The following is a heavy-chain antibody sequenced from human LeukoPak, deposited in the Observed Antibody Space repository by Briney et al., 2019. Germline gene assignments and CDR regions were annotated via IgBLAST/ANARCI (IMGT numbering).Heavy chain of an antibody. V-gene: IGHV3-30*02. D-gene: IGHD2-8*01. J-gene: IGHJ6*03. CDR1: GFTFSSYS. CDR3: AKDRCSNGIGCYYYYMDV. Sequence: GGSLRLSCAASGFTFSSYSMNWVRQAPGKGLEWVAYIQYDGSNEQYAHSVKGRFRISRDSSKNILYLQMNSLRAEDTAVYYCAKDRCSNGIGCYYYYMDVWGKGTTVTISS. CDR2: IQYDGSNE.